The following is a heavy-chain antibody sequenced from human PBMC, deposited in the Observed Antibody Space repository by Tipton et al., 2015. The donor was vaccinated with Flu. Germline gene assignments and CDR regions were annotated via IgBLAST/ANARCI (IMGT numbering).Heavy chain of an antibody. D-gene: IGHD3-22*01. V-gene: IGHV4-59*01. CDR1: GGSISSYY. CDR3: ARERYYYDSSGYYGPRRTYYYYGIDV. J-gene: IGHJ6*02. Sequence: TLSLTCTVSGGSISSYYWSWIRQPPGKGLEWIGYIYYSGSTNYNPSLKSRVTISVDTSKNQFSLKLSSVTAADTAVYYCARERYYYDSSGYYGPRRTYYYYGIDVWGQGTTVTVSS. CDR2: IYYSGST.